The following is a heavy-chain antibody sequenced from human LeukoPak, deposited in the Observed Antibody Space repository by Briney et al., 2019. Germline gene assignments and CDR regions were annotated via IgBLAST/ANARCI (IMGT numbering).Heavy chain of an antibody. CDR3: ARAWGGLVGAIYYFDY. CDR2: INHSGST. D-gene: IGHD1-26*01. CDR1: GGSFSGYY. V-gene: IGHV4-34*01. Sequence: PSETLSLTCAVYGGSFSGYYWSWIRQPPGKGLEWIGEINHSGSTNYNPSLKSRVTISVDTSKNQFSLKLSSVTAADTAVYYCARAWGGLVGAIYYFDYWGQGTLVTVSS. J-gene: IGHJ4*02.